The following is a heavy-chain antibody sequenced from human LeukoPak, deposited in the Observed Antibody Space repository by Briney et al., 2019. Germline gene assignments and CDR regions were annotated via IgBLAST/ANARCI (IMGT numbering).Heavy chain of an antibody. CDR1: GGSISGGDFY. D-gene: IGHD6-6*01. CDR2: IYYSGST. J-gene: IGHJ4*02. CDR3: AREQLVGSRYFDY. V-gene: IGHV4-30-4*01. Sequence: SETLSLTSTVSGGSISGGDFYWSWIRQSPGRGLEWIGYIYYSGSTYYNPSLKSRVTISVDTSKNQFSLNLSSVTAADTAMYYCAREQLVGSRYFDYWGQGTLVTVSS.